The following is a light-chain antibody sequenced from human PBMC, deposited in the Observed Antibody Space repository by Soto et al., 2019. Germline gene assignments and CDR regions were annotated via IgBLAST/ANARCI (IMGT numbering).Light chain of an antibody. V-gene: IGKV3-20*01. CDR1: QSVSSSY. CDR2: GAS. J-gene: IGKJ1*01. CDR3: QQYGSSPWT. Sequence: EIPMTQSQGTLSLSPWERATLSCRRSQSVSSSYLAWYQQKPGQAPRLLIYGASSRATGIPDRFSGSGSGTNFTLTISRLEPEDFAVYYCQQYGSSPWTFGQGTKVDIK.